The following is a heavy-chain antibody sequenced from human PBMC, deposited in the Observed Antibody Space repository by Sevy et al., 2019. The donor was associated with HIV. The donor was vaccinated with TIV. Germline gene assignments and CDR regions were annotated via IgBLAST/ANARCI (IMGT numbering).Heavy chain of an antibody. CDR3: ANLVRTARMIEGWLDP. CDR1: GGSFSAYP. J-gene: IGHJ5*02. D-gene: IGHD2-2*01. Sequence: ASVKVSCKASGGSFSAYPINWLRQAPGQGLEWMGGVIPSFGITKYARRFQGRVAITADDSTKTAYMVLSSLTFEDTAIYYCANLVRTARMIEGWLDPWGQGTLVTVSS. V-gene: IGHV1-69*13. CDR2: VIPSFGIT.